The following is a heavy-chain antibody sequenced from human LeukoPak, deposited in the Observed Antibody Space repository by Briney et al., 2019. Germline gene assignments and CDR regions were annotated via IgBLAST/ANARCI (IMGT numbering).Heavy chain of an antibody. Sequence: AGGSLRLSCAASGFTFSGYYMNWIRQAPGKGLEWIAFISGPGNTIYYADPVKGRFTISRDNAKNSLYLQMNGLRADDTAVYYCARTADGEFDYWGQGTLVTVSS. CDR3: ARTADGEFDY. J-gene: IGHJ4*02. CDR1: GFTFSGYY. V-gene: IGHV3-11*01. D-gene: IGHD4-17*01. CDR2: ISGPGNTI.